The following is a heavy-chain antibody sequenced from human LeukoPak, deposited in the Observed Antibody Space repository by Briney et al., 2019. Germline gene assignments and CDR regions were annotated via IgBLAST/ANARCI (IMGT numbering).Heavy chain of an antibody. CDR1: GGSISSSSYY. J-gene: IGHJ4*02. Sequence: SETLSLTCTVSGGSISSSSYYWGWIRQPPGEGLEWIGSIYYSGSTYYNPSLKSRVTISVDTSKNQFSLKLSSVTAADTAVYYCARLDSLWFGVTLANDYWGQGTLVTVSS. CDR3: ARLDSLWFGVTLANDY. CDR2: IYYSGST. D-gene: IGHD3-10*01. V-gene: IGHV4-39*01.